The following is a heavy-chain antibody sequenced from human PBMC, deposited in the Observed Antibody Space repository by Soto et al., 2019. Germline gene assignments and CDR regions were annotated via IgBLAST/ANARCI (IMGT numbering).Heavy chain of an antibody. CDR1: GFTFRFYD. Sequence: LRLSCATSGFTFRFYDMHWVRQAPGKGLEWVAIISRDGNNKDYGDSVKGRFTISRDNSKNTLYLQMNSLRGEDTAVYYCAKDAYTPIRTTAHDSGGLDHWGRGTLVTVSS. CDR3: AKDAYTPIRTTAHDSGGLDH. V-gene: IGHV3-30*18. CDR2: ISRDGNNK. D-gene: IGHD4-4*01. J-gene: IGHJ4*02.